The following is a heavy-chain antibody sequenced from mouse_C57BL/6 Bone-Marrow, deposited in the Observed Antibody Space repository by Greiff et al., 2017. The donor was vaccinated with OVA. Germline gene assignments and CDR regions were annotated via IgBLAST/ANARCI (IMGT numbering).Heavy chain of an antibody. D-gene: IGHD3-3*01. Sequence: QVQLKQPGAELVRPGTSVKLSCKASGYTFTSYWMHWVKQRPGQGLEWIGVIDPSDSYTNYNQKFKGKATLTVDTSSSTAYMQLSSLTSEDSAVYYCARGQYLPFAYWGQGTLVTVSA. CDR2: IDPSDSYT. J-gene: IGHJ3*01. V-gene: IGHV1-59*01. CDR3: ARGQYLPFAY. CDR1: GYTFTSYW.